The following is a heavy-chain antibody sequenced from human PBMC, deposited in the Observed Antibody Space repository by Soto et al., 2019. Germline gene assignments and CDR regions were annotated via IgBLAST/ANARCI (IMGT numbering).Heavy chain of an antibody. J-gene: IGHJ4*02. CDR2: FSGSSTMT. CDR1: GFTFSSYV. D-gene: IGHD1-20*01. Sequence: GGSLRLSCAASGFTFSSYVMSWVRQAPGKGLEWVSAFSGSSTMTYYADSVKGRFTISRDNSKSTLYLQMNSLRAEDTAVYYCVKFITANMCYFDYWGQGTLVTVSS. V-gene: IGHV3-23*01. CDR3: VKFITANMCYFDY.